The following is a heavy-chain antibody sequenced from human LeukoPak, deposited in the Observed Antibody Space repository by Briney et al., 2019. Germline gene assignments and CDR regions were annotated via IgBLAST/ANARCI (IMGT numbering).Heavy chain of an antibody. Sequence: PSETLSLTCDVSGGSISSGGHYWSWIRQHPGRALEWIGYIYHSGTTYYNPSLKSRLTISVDTSKNQFSLNLTSVTAADTAVYYCATYDSSGYYLVTWGQGILVTVSA. J-gene: IGHJ5*02. V-gene: IGHV4-31*11. CDR2: IYHSGTT. D-gene: IGHD3-22*01. CDR1: GGSISSGGHY. CDR3: ATYDSSGYYLVT.